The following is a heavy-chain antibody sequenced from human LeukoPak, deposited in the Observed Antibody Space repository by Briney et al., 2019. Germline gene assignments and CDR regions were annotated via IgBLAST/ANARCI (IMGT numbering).Heavy chain of an antibody. Sequence: GGSLRLSCAASGFTFDDYGMSWVRQAPGKGLEWVSGINWNGGSTGYADSVKGRFTISRDNAKNSLYLQMNSLRAEDTALYYCAREYNSSGYYHNDAFDIWGQGTMVTVSS. CDR1: GFTFDDYG. V-gene: IGHV3-20*04. D-gene: IGHD3-22*01. J-gene: IGHJ3*02. CDR2: INWNGGST. CDR3: AREYNSSGYYHNDAFDI.